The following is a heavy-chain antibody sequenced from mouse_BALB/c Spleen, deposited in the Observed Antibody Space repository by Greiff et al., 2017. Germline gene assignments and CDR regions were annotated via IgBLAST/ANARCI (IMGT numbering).Heavy chain of an antibody. CDR3: TRDGYGAMDY. D-gene: IGHD2-14*01. V-gene: IGHV7-1*02. Sequence: EVKLVESGGGLVQPGGSLRLSCATSGFTFSDFYMEWVRQPPGQRLEWIAASRNKANDYTTEYSVSVKGRFIVSRDTSQSVLYLQMNALRAEDTAIYYCTRDGYGAMDYWGQGTSVTVSS. CDR2: SRNKANDYTT. CDR1: GFTFSDFY. J-gene: IGHJ4*01.